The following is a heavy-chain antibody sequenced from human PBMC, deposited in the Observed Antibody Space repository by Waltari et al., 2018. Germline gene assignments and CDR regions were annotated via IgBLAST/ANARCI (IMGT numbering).Heavy chain of an antibody. Sequence: EEQLVESGGGLVQTGDSLSLSCAASGFTFSSFWLNWVRHAPGKGPLWVSRISTDASDTTYADSVKGRFTISRDNARNTLYLQMNRLRAEDTAVYFCARVSRRTYRSPVPGRHYYYGMDVWGQGTTVTVSS. J-gene: IGHJ6*02. V-gene: IGHV3-74*03. D-gene: IGHD1-1*01. CDR2: ISTDASDT. CDR1: GFTFSSFW. CDR3: ARVSRRTYRSPVPGRHYYYGMDV.